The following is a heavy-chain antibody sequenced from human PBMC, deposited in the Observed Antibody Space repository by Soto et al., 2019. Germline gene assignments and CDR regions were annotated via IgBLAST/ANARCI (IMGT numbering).Heavy chain of an antibody. D-gene: IGHD6-19*01. CDR2: IWYDGSNK. Sequence: QVQLVESGGGVVQPGRSLRLSCAASGFTFSSYGMHWVRQAPGKGLEWVAVIWYDGSNKYYADSVKGRFTISGDNFKNTLYLQMTSRRADYTALYYSARVHGGYSSGWYDDYWSQGTLLTVSS. CDR1: GFTFSSYG. CDR3: ARVHGGYSSGWYDDY. J-gene: IGHJ4*02. V-gene: IGHV3-33*01.